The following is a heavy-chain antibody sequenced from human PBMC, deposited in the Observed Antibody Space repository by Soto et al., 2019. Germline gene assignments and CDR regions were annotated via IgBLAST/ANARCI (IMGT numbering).Heavy chain of an antibody. Sequence: QVQLVESGGGVVQPGTSLRLSCAASGFPFSNYGFHWVRQAPGKGLEWVAVIVNDGSKKFHADSVKGRFTISRDNSNNMLYLKVDSLSDEDTAVYYCVRDDDGVQNGLDVWGQGTMVTVFS. J-gene: IGHJ3*01. D-gene: IGHD2-8*01. CDR2: IVNDGSKK. CDR3: VRDDDGVQNGLDV. CDR1: GFPFSNYG. V-gene: IGHV3-33*01.